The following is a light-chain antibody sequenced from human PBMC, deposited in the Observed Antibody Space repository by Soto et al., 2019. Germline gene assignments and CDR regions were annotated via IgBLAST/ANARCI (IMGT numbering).Light chain of an antibody. Sequence: DIQLTHSPSLLSASIVDIVTITCRASHDISTFLAWYQQKPGKAPKLLIYEASTLQSGVPSRFSGSGSGTEFTLTISGLLPEDFAAYHCQQLYTLPFTFGQGTRLEIK. J-gene: IGKJ5*01. CDR1: HDISTF. V-gene: IGKV1-9*01. CDR3: QQLYTLPFT. CDR2: EAS.